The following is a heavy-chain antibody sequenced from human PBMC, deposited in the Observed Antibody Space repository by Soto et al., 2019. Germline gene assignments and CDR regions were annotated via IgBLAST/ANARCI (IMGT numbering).Heavy chain of an antibody. V-gene: IGHV4-34*01. CDR2: INHSRST. CDR3: ARGRVVVVPAAPFDY. CDR1: GGSFSGYY. J-gene: IGHJ4*02. D-gene: IGHD2-2*01. Sequence: RPSETLSLTCAVYGGSFSGYYWSWIRQPPGKGLEWIGEINHSRSTNYNPSLKSRVTISVDTSKNQFSLKLSSVTAADTAVYYCARGRVVVVPAAPFDYWGQGTLVTVSP.